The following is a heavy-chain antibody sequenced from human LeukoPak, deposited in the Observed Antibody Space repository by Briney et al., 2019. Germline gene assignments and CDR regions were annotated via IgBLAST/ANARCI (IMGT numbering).Heavy chain of an antibody. Sequence: GGSLRLSCVASGFTFSSYSMNWVRQAPGKGLEWVSSISSSSSYIYYADSVKGRFTISRDNAKNSLYLQMNSLRDEDTAVYYCARVGFGELFTDYWGQGTLVTVSS. CDR2: ISSSSSYI. J-gene: IGHJ4*02. V-gene: IGHV3-21*01. CDR3: ARVGFGELFTDY. CDR1: GFTFSSYS. D-gene: IGHD3-10*01.